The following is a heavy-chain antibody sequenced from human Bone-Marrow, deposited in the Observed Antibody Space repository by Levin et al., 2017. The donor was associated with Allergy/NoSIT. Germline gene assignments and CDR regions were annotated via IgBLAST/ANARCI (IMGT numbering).Heavy chain of an antibody. CDR2: IYYSGST. D-gene: IGHD1-1*01. CDR3: ARWNLAEEYWCDP. Sequence: SETLSLTCTVSGGSISSYYWSWIRQPPGKGLEWIGYIYYSGSTNYNPSLKSRVTISVDTSKNQLSLKLSSVTAADTAVYDCARWNLAEEYWCDPWGQGTLVTVSS. V-gene: IGHV4-59*08. CDR1: GGSISSYY. J-gene: IGHJ5*02.